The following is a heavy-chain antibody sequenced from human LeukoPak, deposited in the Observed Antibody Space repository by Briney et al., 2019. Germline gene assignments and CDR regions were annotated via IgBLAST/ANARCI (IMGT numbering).Heavy chain of an antibody. V-gene: IGHV3-33*06. CDR2: ISYDGGND. Sequence: GGSLRLSCAASGFTFRSYGMYWVRRTPGKRLEWVAIISYDGGNDYYADSVKGRFTISRDNSENTLFLEMNSLRAEDTAVYYCAKDNVDLYWGQGTLVTVSS. CDR3: AKDNVDLY. CDR1: GFTFRSYG. J-gene: IGHJ4*02.